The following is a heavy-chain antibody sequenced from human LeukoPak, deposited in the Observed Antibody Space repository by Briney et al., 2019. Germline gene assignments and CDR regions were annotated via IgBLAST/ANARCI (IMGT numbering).Heavy chain of an antibody. Sequence: GGSLRLSCAASGFTFSSYGMHWVRQAPGKGLEWVAVISYDGSNKYYADSVKGRFTISRDNSKNTLYLQMNSLRAEDTAVYYCAKGGIEWLRFSYFDYWGQGTLVTVSS. J-gene: IGHJ4*02. CDR3: AKGGIEWLRFSYFDY. V-gene: IGHV3-30*18. D-gene: IGHD5-12*01. CDR2: ISYDGSNK. CDR1: GFTFSSYG.